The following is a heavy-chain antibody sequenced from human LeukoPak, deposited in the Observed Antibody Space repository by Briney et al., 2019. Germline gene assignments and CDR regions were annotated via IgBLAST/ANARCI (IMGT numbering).Heavy chain of an antibody. V-gene: IGHV3-74*01. CDR1: GFTFSSYW. D-gene: IGHD5-18*01. CDR2: INSDGSST. Sequence: PGGSLRLSCAASGFTFSSYWMHWVRQAPGKGLVWVSRINSDGSSTSYADSVKGRFTISRDNAKNTLYLQMDSLRAEDTATYYCATYRQIQVPFEFWGQGTLVTVSS. CDR3: ATYRQIQVPFEF. J-gene: IGHJ4*02.